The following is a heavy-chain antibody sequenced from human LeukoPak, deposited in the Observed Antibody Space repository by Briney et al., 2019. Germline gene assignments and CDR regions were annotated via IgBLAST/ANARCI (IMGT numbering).Heavy chain of an antibody. CDR1: GGSISSYY. J-gene: IGHJ4*02. Sequence: SETLSLTCTVSGGSISSYYWSWIRQPAGKGLEWIGRIYTSGSTNYNPSLKSRLTMSVDTSKNQFSLKLSSVTAADTAVYYCARVGSSSTEFDYWGQGTLVTVSS. CDR2: IYTSGST. CDR3: ARVGSSSTEFDY. V-gene: IGHV4-4*07. D-gene: IGHD6-6*01.